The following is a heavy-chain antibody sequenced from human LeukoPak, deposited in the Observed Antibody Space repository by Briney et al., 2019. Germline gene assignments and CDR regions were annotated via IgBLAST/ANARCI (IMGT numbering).Heavy chain of an antibody. V-gene: IGHV4-59*08. CDR1: GGSLSSYY. CDR2: VFYSGST. J-gene: IGHJ4*02. CDR3: PRHSTIDY. Sequence: SETLSLTCTVSGGSLSSYYWSWLRQPPGKGLEWIGYVFYSGSTHYNPSLKSRVTISIDTSKNQFSLRLSSVTAADTAVYYCPRHSTIDYWGQGTLVTVSS. D-gene: IGHD3-3*02.